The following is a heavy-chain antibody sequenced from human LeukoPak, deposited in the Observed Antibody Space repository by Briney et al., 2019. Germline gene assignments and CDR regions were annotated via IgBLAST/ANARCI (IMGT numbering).Heavy chain of an antibody. CDR2: IYLNDDK. CDR3: AHSAIVVVPAAILFGFDY. Sequence: SGPTLVKPTQTLTLTCTFSGFSLSTSGVGVGWIRQPPGKALDRLALIYLNDDKRYSPYLKSRLTITKDTSKNQVVLTMTNMDPVDTATYYCAHSAIVVVPAAILFGFDYWGQGTLVTVSS. J-gene: IGHJ4*02. CDR1: GFSLSTSGVG. D-gene: IGHD2-2*02. V-gene: IGHV2-5*01.